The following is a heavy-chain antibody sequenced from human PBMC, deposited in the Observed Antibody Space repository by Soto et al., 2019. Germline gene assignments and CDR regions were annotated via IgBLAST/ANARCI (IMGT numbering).Heavy chain of an antibody. CDR1: GFTFSYYG. CDR3: AKDLRYSSSWGYNYYGTDV. V-gene: IGHV3-30*18. Sequence: QVQLVESGGGVVQPGRSLRLSCAASGFTFSYYGMHWVRQAPGKGLEWVAVISYDGSNKYYADSVKGRFTISRDDSKNTLYLQMNSLRAEDTAVYYCAKDLRYSSSWGYNYYGTDVWGQGTTVTVSS. D-gene: IGHD6-13*01. CDR2: ISYDGSNK. J-gene: IGHJ6*02.